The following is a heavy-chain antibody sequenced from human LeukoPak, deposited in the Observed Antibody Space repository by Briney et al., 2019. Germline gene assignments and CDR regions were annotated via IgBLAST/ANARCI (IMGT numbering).Heavy chain of an antibody. CDR1: GFTVSSNY. Sequence: PGGSLRLSCAASGFTVSSNYMSWVRQAPGKGLEWVSVIYSGGNTYYADSVKGRFTISRDNSKNTLYLQMNSLRAEDTAVYYCGRLAGGGYYYYYYMDVWGKGTTVTVSS. CDR3: GRLAGGGYYYYYYMDV. J-gene: IGHJ6*03. CDR2: IYSGGNT. V-gene: IGHV3-53*01. D-gene: IGHD2-15*01.